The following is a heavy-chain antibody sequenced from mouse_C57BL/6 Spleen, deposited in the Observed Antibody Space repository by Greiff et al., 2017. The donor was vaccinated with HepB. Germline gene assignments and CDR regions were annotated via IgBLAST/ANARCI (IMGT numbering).Heavy chain of an antibody. CDR3: AREGGYDVFAY. CDR2: IYPGDGDT. V-gene: IGHV1-82*01. J-gene: IGHJ3*01. CDR1: GYAFSSSW. D-gene: IGHD2-2*01. Sequence: VQLQQSGPELVKPGASVKISCKASGYAFSSSWMNWVKQRPGKGLEWIGRIYPGDGDTNYNGKFKGKATLTADKSSSTAYMQLSSLTSEDSAVYFCAREGGYDVFAYWGQGTLVTVSA.